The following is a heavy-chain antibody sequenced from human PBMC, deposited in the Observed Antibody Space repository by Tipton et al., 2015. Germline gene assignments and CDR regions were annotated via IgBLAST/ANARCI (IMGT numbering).Heavy chain of an antibody. V-gene: IGHV4-61*05. CDR1: GGSVSTSNYY. CDR2: ISYSGST. D-gene: IGHD6-13*01. Sequence: TLSLTCTVSGGSVSTSNYYWGWIRQSPGKGLEWIGYISYSGSTHYNPSLKSRVTISVDTSKNQFSLKLSSVTAADTAVYYCAKEEIVRWYKTFHIWGQGTMVTVSS. J-gene: IGHJ3*02. CDR3: AKEEIVRWYKTFHI.